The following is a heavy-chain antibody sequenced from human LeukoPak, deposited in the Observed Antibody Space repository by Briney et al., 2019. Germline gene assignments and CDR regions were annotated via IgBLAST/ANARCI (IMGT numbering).Heavy chain of an antibody. J-gene: IGHJ4*02. D-gene: IGHD3-9*01. Sequence: GASVKVSCKASGGTFSSYAIRWVRQAPGQGLEWMGGIIPIFGTATYAQKFQGRVTITADKSTSTAYMELSSLRSEDTAVYYCAMNFDGSASAYWGQGTLVTVSS. CDR3: AMNFDGSASAY. V-gene: IGHV1-69*06. CDR1: GGTFSSYA. CDR2: IIPIFGTA.